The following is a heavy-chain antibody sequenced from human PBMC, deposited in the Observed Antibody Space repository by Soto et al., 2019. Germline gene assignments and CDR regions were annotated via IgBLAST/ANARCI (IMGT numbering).Heavy chain of an antibody. Sequence: EVQVLESGGGLVQPGGSLRLSCVASGFTFSNYAMTWVRQAPGKGMEWVSAIRGNGGETFYADSVKGRFTISRDNSKNTLYLQMNSRRAEDTAVYHCAKGDQERQWVFLHNWGQGTLVTVSS. CDR1: GFTFSNYA. D-gene: IGHD2-21*01. J-gene: IGHJ4*02. CDR3: AKGDQERQWVFLHN. CDR2: IRGNGGET. V-gene: IGHV3-23*01.